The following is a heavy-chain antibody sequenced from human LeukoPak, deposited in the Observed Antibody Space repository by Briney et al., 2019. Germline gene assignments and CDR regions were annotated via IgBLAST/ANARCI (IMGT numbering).Heavy chain of an antibody. J-gene: IGHJ4*02. CDR3: TRETVTGCGDS. D-gene: IGHD4-17*01. CDR1: GFTFGDYP. V-gene: IGHV3-49*04. Sequence: GGSLRLSCTASGFTFGDYPMSWVRQTPGKGLEWVGFITSKSSGAAVEHATSLEGRFTISRDDSRSIAYLQMNSLKTEDTAVYYCTRETVTGCGDSWGQGTLVTVSS. CDR2: ITSKSSGAAV.